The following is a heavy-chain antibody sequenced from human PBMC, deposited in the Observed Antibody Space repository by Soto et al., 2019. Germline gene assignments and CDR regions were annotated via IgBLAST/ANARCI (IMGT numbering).Heavy chain of an antibody. CDR1: GGTFSSYA. V-gene: IGHV1-69*06. CDR3: ARDRSDSSGYYPTGY. J-gene: IGHJ4*02. D-gene: IGHD3-22*01. Sequence: QVQLLQSGAEVKKPGSSVKVSCKASGGTFSSYAISWVRQAPGQGLEWMGGITPIFGTANYAQKFQGRVTITADKSTSTAYMELSSLRSEDTAVYYCARDRSDSSGYYPTGYWGQGTLVNVSS. CDR2: ITPIFGTA.